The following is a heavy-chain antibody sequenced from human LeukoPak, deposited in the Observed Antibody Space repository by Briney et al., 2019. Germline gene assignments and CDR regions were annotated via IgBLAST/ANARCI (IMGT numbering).Heavy chain of an antibody. J-gene: IGHJ4*02. D-gene: IGHD3-10*01. V-gene: IGHV4-38-2*02. CDR2: IFHSGST. Sequence: PSETLSLTCTVSGYSLTSGYYWGWIRQPPGKGLEWIASIFHSGSTFYNPSVKSRVTISVDTSKNQFSLKLTSVTAADTAVYYCTKGRGIWGQGTLVTVSS. CDR1: GYSLTSGYY. CDR3: TKGRGI.